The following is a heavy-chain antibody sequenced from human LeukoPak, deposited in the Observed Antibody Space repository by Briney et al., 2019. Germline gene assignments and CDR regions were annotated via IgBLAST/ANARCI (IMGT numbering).Heavy chain of an antibody. Sequence: GGSLRLSCAASGFTFSDAWMNWVRQAPGKGLEWVSAISGSSDYIYYADSVKGRFTISRDNAKNSLFLQMNSLRAEDTAVYYCARAPTVLVGYCSSASCQADYWGQGTLVTVSS. CDR2: ISGSSDYI. CDR3: ARAPTVLVGYCSSASCQADY. J-gene: IGHJ4*02. CDR1: GFTFSDAW. D-gene: IGHD2-2*01. V-gene: IGHV3-21*01.